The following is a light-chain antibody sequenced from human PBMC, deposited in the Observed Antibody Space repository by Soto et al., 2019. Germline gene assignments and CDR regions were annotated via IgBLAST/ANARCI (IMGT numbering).Light chain of an antibody. CDR2: EVS. J-gene: IGLJ3*02. CDR1: SSDVGAYNY. V-gene: IGLV2-14*03. CDR3: SSYTSSSTVL. Sequence: QSALTQPASVSGSPGQSITISCTGTSSDVGAYNYVSWYQQHPGTAPKLMIYEVSNRPSGVSNRVSGSKSANTASLTISGLQAWDEADYYCSSYTSSSTVLFGGGTKLTVL.